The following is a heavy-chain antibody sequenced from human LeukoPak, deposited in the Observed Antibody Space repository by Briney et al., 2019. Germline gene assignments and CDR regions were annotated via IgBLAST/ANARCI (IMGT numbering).Heavy chain of an antibody. CDR1: GGSFSTYS. V-gene: IGHV1-69*13. J-gene: IGHJ3*02. Sequence: SVKVSCKVSGGSFSTYSINWVRQAPGQGLEWMGGIIPIFGTGNPAQKFQGRVTITADAYTRTAFMELSSLRSEDTAVCYCATDVPSETVMVSAFDMWGQGTMVTV. D-gene: IGHD5-18*01. CDR3: ATDVPSETVMVSAFDM. CDR2: IIPIFGTG.